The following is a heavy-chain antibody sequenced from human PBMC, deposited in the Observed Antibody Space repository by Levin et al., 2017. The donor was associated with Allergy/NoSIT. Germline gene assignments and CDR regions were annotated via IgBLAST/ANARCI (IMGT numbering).Heavy chain of an antibody. CDR2: IYYSGNT. Sequence: NASETLSLTCTVSGGSISRSDYYWSWIRQPPGKALEWIGYIYYSGNTYYNPSLKSRVTISLDTSKNHFSLKLSSVTAADTAVYYCTRDDLGTGDRSGRVGLWGQGTLVTVSS. CDR3: TRDDLGTGDRSGRVGL. CDR1: GGSISRSDYY. J-gene: IGHJ4*02. V-gene: IGHV4-30-4*01. D-gene: IGHD7-27*01.